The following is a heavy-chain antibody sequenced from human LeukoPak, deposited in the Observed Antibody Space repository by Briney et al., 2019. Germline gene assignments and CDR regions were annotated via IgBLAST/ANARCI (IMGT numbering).Heavy chain of an antibody. D-gene: IGHD3-10*01. CDR3: ARDYYGSGSYPYFDF. J-gene: IGHJ4*02. V-gene: IGHV3-21*01. CDR1: GFTFSSYS. CDR2: ISSSSSYI. Sequence: GGSLRLSCAASGFTFSSYSMNWVRQAPGKGLEWVSSISSSSSYIYYADSVKGRFTNSRDNAKNSLYLQMNSLRAEDTAVYYCARDYYGSGSYPYFDFRGQGTLVTVSS.